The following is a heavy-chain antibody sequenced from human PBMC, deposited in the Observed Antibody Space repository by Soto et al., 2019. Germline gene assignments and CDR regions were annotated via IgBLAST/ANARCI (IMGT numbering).Heavy chain of an antibody. Sequence: PRGSLRISCACSVYNFGVFWMHWVRQAPGKGLVWVSRIDNGGTNTVYADAVKGRFTISRDNAKNTLYLQMNSLRAEDTAVYYCAKDRGRTDAFNIWGQGTMVTVSS. CDR1: VYNFGVFW. CDR3: AKDRGRTDAFNI. CDR2: IDNGGTNT. J-gene: IGHJ3*02. V-gene: IGHV3-74*01. D-gene: IGHD3-10*01.